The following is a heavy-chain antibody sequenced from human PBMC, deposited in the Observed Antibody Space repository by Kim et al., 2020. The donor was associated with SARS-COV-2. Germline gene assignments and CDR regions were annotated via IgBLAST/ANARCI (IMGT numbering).Heavy chain of an antibody. D-gene: IGHD3-16*01. CDR3: ATLLGPRGIWWYFDL. V-gene: IGHV1-2*02. J-gene: IGHJ2*01. CDR1: GYTFTGYY. CDR2: INPNSGGT. Sequence: ASVKVSCKASGYTFTGYYMHWVRQAPGQGLEWMGWINPNSGGTNYAQKFQGRVTMTRDTSISTAYMELSRLRSDDTAVYYCATLLGPRGIWWYFDLWGRGTMVTVSS.